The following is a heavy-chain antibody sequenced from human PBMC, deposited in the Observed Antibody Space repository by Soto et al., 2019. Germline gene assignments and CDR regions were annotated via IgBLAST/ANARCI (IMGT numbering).Heavy chain of an antibody. V-gene: IGHV3-33*01. J-gene: IGHJ4*02. Sequence: QVQLVESGGGVVQPGRSLRLSCAASGFTFSSYGMHWVRQAPGKGLEWVAVIWYDGSNKYYADSVKGRFTISRDNSKNTLYLQMNRLRAEDTAVYYCARDGDYYDFWSGPDYWGQGTLVTVSS. CDR2: IWYDGSNK. D-gene: IGHD3-3*01. CDR3: ARDGDYYDFWSGPDY. CDR1: GFTFSSYG.